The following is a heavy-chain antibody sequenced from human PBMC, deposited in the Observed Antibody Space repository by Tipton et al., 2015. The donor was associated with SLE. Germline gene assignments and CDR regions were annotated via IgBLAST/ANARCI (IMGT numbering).Heavy chain of an antibody. CDR3: AREGSICLFQH. J-gene: IGHJ1*01. CDR1: GGSISSGSYY. V-gene: IGHV4-61*02. CDR2: IYTSGST. Sequence: TLSLTCTVSGGSISSGSYYWSWIRQPAGKGLEWIGRIYTSGSTNYNPSLKSRVTISVDTSKNQYSLKLSSVTAADTAVYDCAREGSICLFQHWGQGTLVTVSS. D-gene: IGHD6-13*01.